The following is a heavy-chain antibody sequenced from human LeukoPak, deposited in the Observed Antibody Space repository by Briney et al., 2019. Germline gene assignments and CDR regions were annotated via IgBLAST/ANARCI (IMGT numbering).Heavy chain of an antibody. CDR2: ISYDGSNK. D-gene: IGHD6-13*01. V-gene: IGHV3-30*18. J-gene: IGHJ4*02. CDR3: AKGGYSSSWD. Sequence: GGSLRLSCAASGFTFSSYGMHWVRQAPGKGLEWVAVISYDGSNKYYADSVKGRFTISRDNSKNTLYLQMNSLRAEDTAVYYCAKGGYSSSWDWGQGTLVTVSS. CDR1: GFTFSSYG.